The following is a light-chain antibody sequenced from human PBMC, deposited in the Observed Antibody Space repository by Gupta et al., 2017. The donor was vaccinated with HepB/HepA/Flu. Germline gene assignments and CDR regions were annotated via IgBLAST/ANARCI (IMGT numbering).Light chain of an antibody. CDR2: KAS. CDR3: QQYNSYPCS. Sequence: IQMTPSPSTLSASVGDSVTITCRASQSISSWLAWYQQKPGKAPKRLIYKASSLESGVPSRFSGSGSGKEFTLKISSVQPDDFATYYCQQYNSYPCSFGQGTKLEI. CDR1: QSISSW. V-gene: IGKV1-5*03. J-gene: IGKJ2*04.